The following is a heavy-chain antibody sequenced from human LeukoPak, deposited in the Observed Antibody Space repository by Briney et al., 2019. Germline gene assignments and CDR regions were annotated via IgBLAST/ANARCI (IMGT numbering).Heavy chain of an antibody. Sequence: SETLSLTCAVYGGSFSGYYWSWIRQPPGKGLEWIGEINHSGSTNYNPSLKSRVTISVDTSKNQFSLKLSSVTAADTAMYYCARGASTRDFDYWGQGTLVTVSS. J-gene: IGHJ4*02. CDR1: GGSFSGYY. CDR3: ARGASTRDFDY. V-gene: IGHV4-34*01. CDR2: INHSGST.